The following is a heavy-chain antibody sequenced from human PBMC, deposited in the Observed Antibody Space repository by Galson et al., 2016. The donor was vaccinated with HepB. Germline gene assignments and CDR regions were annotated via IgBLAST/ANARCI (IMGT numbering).Heavy chain of an antibody. Sequence: SVKVSCKASGYTFTNYVISWVRQAPGQGLEWMGWISASSGNTKNAQKFEGRVTTTTDTSTSTAYMELRSLRSDDTAVYYCARVSAAAHTDYWGQGTLVTVSS. CDR2: ISASSGNT. CDR1: GYTFTNYV. V-gene: IGHV1-18*01. CDR3: ARVSAAAHTDY. J-gene: IGHJ4*02. D-gene: IGHD6-6*01.